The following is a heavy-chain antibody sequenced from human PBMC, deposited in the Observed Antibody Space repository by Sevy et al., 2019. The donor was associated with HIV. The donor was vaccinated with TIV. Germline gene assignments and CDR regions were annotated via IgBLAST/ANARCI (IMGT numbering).Heavy chain of an antibody. CDR1: GFSLSDHA. D-gene: IGHD2-15*01. V-gene: IGHV3-30*04. Sequence: GGSLRLSCAASGFSLSDHAVSWVRQTPGKGLEWLAVISYNGRNQYYADSVKGRFTISKDDSKNTLYLQLNSLRAEDTAVYYCARLVGYCSGGRCSIIDFWGQGTLVTVSS. CDR2: ISYNGRNQ. CDR3: ARLVGYCSGGRCSIIDF. J-gene: IGHJ4*02.